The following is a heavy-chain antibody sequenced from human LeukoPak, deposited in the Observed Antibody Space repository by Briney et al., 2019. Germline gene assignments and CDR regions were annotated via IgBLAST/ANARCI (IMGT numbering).Heavy chain of an antibody. D-gene: IGHD3-22*01. Sequence: SETLSLTCTVSGDSISSSYWSWIRQPPGKRLEWVGYVHYTGKTNYNPSLNNRATISVDMSKNQFSLTLTSVTVADTAVYYCARGYYDRSGSSNPFDSWGQGTLVTVSA. CDR2: VHYTGKT. J-gene: IGHJ4*02. CDR3: ARGYYDRSGSSNPFDS. V-gene: IGHV4-59*01. CDR1: GDSISSSY.